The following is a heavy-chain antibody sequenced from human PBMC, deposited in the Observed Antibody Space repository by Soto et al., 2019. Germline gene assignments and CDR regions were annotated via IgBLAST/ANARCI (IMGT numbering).Heavy chain of an antibody. CDR2: ISAYNGNT. Sequence: ASVKVSFKASGYTFTSYGISWVRQAPGQGLEWMGWISAYNGNTNYAQKLQGRVTMTTDTSTSTAYMELRSLRSDDTAVYYCARSALRFLEWLGVQDYWGQGTLVTVSS. J-gene: IGHJ4*02. CDR1: GYTFTSYG. V-gene: IGHV1-18*04. CDR3: ARSALRFLEWLGVQDY. D-gene: IGHD3-3*01.